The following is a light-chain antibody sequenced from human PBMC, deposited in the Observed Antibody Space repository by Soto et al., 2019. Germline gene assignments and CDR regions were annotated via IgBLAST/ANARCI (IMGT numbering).Light chain of an antibody. Sequence: QTVLTQPPSAFWFPGQSVTISCTGTSSDVGGYNYVSWYQQHPGKAPKLMIYEVTKRPSGVPDRFSGSKSGNTASLTVSGLQAEDEADYYCSSYAGSNNLKVFGTGTKVTVL. CDR3: SSYAGSNNLKV. CDR1: SSDVGGYNY. V-gene: IGLV2-8*01. CDR2: EVT. J-gene: IGLJ1*01.